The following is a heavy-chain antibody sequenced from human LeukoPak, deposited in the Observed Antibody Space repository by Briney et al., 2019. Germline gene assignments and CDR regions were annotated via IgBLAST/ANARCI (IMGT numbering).Heavy chain of an antibody. J-gene: IGHJ4*02. Sequence: GGSLRLSCAASGFTFSNYGMHWLRQAPGKGLEWVSFIRYDGSNKFYVDSGKGRFTISRDNSKNMVYLQMKSLRDADTAVYYCAKELDHVSSGYAPTDYWGQGTLVTVSS. V-gene: IGHV3-30*02. CDR3: AKELDHVSSGYAPTDY. CDR2: IRYDGSNK. D-gene: IGHD3-22*01. CDR1: GFTFSNYG.